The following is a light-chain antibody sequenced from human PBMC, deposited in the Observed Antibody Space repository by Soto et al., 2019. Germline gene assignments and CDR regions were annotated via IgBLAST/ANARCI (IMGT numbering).Light chain of an antibody. CDR2: GAS. CDR1: RSVSSN. CDR3: QHYNNWPPLMYT. J-gene: IGKJ2*01. V-gene: IGKV3-15*01. Sequence: EIVMTQSPATLSVSPGERVTLSCRASRSVSSNLAWYQQRPGQAPRLLIYGASTRATDVPARFSGSGSGTEFTLTISRLQSEDFAVYYCQHYNNWPPLMYTFGQGTKVDIK.